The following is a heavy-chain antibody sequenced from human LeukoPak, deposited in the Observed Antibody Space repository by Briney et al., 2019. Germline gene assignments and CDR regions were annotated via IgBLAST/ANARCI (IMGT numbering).Heavy chain of an antibody. CDR3: ARRVDATRWFDP. CDR2: INSDGTTT. V-gene: IGHV3-74*03. CDR1: GCTFSNYF. D-gene: IGHD2-15*01. Sequence: PGGSLRLSCADSGCTFSNYFMHWVRQAPGKGLVWVSRINSDGTTTMYADSVKGRFTISRDNAKNTLYLQMSSLRDEDTAVYYCARRVDATRWFDPWGQGTLVTVSS. J-gene: IGHJ5*02.